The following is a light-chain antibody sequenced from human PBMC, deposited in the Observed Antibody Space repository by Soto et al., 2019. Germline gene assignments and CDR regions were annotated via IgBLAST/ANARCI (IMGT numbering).Light chain of an antibody. Sequence: IELPESPSSLSASVGDTITITCRASQGISSYLAWYQQKKGKAPKLLIYAASTLQSGVPSRFSGSGYGTDFNLTISSLQTEDFATYYCQQLNSYPRTFGQGTKVDIK. CDR3: QQLNSYPRT. J-gene: IGKJ1*01. CDR1: QGISSY. CDR2: AAS. V-gene: IGKV1-9*01.